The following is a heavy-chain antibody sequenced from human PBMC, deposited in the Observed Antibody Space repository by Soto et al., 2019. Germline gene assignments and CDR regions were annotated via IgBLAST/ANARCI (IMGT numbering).Heavy chain of an antibody. V-gene: IGHV3-15*01. D-gene: IGHD3-10*01. CDR3: ARYCSGNYNLGY. CDR2: VKGKGEGGTI. Sequence: EVQVVESGGGLVKPGGSLRLSCAASGFTLINAWMNWVRQAPGKGLEWVGRVKGKGEGGTIDYAGPVKGRFTISIDESKNMMYLQMNCLETEYTAVYYCARYCSGNYNLGYWGQGTLATVSS. CDR1: GFTLINAW. J-gene: IGHJ4*02.